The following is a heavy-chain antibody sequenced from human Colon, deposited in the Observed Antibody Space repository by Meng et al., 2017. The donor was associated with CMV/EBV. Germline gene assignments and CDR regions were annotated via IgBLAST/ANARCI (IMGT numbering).Heavy chain of an antibody. J-gene: IGHJ4*02. V-gene: IGHV3-74*01. D-gene: IGHD5-24*01. CDR1: GFTFSSYW. CDR3: ARGRGGGHNQD. CDR2: INSDGSTT. Sequence: LSCAASGFTFSSYWMHWVRQAPGKGLVWVSRINSDGSTTSYADSVKGRFTISRDNAKNTVYLQMNSLRAEDTAVYYCARGRGGGHNQDWGQGTLVTVSS.